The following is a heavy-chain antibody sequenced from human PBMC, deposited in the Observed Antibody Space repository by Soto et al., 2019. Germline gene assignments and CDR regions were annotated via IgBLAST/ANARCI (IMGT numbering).Heavy chain of an antibody. Sequence: PSETVSLTXTVSGGSISSYYWSWIRQPPGKGLEWIGYIYYSGSTNYNPSLKSRVTISVDTSKNQFSLKLSSVTAADTAVYYCARASRRSGGNSSYYYYGMDVWGQGTTVTVSS. CDR1: GGSISSYY. D-gene: IGHD2-21*02. CDR3: ARASRRSGGNSSYYYYGMDV. V-gene: IGHV4-59*01. CDR2: IYYSGST. J-gene: IGHJ6*02.